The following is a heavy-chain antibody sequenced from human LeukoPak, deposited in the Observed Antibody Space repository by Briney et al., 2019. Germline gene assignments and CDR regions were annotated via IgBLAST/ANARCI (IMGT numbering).Heavy chain of an antibody. CDR3: ARARNSGWSDSMDV. Sequence: PGGSLRLSCVGSGFNFGDYGMLWVRQIPGKGLEWVAGISWSSSVGDHADSVKGRFTISRDNAKNSVFLDMDSLTDDDTAFYYSARARNSGWSDSMDVWGQGTTVIVSS. CDR2: ISWSSSVG. J-gene: IGHJ6*02. CDR1: GFNFGDYG. D-gene: IGHD6-19*01. V-gene: IGHV3-9*01.